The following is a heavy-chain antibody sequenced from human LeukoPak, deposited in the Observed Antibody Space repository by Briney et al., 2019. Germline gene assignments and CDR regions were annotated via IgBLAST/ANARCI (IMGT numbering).Heavy chain of an antibody. CDR3: ARDVAARPFDY. Sequence: GGSLRLSCVASGFTFDTYLMDWVRQAPGKGPVWVSRIDGDGGNPSYADSVKGRFTISRDNAKSSLYLQMNSLRAEDTAVYYCARDVAARPFDYWGQGTLVTVSS. V-gene: IGHV3-74*01. CDR2: IDGDGGNP. CDR1: GFTFDTYL. J-gene: IGHJ4*02. D-gene: IGHD6-6*01.